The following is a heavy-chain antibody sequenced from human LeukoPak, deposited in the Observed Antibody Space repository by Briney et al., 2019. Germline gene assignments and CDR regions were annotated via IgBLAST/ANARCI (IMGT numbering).Heavy chain of an antibody. CDR1: GFTFSSYG. J-gene: IGHJ3*01. V-gene: IGHV3-21*01. D-gene: IGHD3-22*01. Sequence: PGGSLRLSCAASGFTFSSYGMNWVRQAPGKGLVWVSSISRGSGYIYYADSVKGRFTISRDNARNSLYLQMTSLRAEDTAVYYCTRSKSSGYSNGGYAFDVWGQGTVVTVSS. CDR3: TRSKSSGYSNGGYAFDV. CDR2: ISRGSGYI.